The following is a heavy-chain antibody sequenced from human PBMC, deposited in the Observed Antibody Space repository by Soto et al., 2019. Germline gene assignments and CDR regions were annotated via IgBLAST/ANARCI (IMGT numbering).Heavy chain of an antibody. D-gene: IGHD3-16*01. V-gene: IGHV3-9*01. CDR1: GFTFDDYA. J-gene: IGHJ3*02. Sequence: GGSLRLSCAASGFTFDDYAMHWVRQAPGKGLEWVSGISWNSGSIGYADSVKGRFTISRDNAKNSLYLQMNSLRAEDTALYYCARPLRRLGAFDIWGQGTMVTVSS. CDR2: ISWNSGSI. CDR3: ARPLRRLGAFDI.